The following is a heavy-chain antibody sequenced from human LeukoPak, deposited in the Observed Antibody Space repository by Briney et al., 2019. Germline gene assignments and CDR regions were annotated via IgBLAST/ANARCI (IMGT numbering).Heavy chain of an antibody. CDR2: MYYSETT. CDR3: ARDLGFRSSTSCYPWFDP. D-gene: IGHD2-2*01. V-gene: IGHV4-59*01. J-gene: IGHJ5*02. CDR1: GASITSYY. Sequence: PSETLSLTCTVSGASITSYYWSWFRQPPGKGLEWIGYMYYSETTNYNPSLKSRVTISVDTSKNQFSLKLSYVTAADTAVYYCARDLGFRSSTSCYPWFDPWGQGTLVTVSS.